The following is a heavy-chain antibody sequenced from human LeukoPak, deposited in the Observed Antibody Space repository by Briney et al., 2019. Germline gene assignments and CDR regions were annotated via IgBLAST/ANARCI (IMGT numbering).Heavy chain of an antibody. CDR2: IVPISGTS. V-gene: IGHV1-69*13. CDR3: AARHYSNTSGTWDF. Sequence: ASVKVSCKASGSTFRTYAIDWVRQAPGQGLEWMGGIVPISGTSTKEQRFQGRLTFTADEPMNTAYMELSGLTSEDTAVYYCAARHYSNTSGTWDFWGQGTLVTVSS. D-gene: IGHD3-22*01. J-gene: IGHJ4*02. CDR1: GSTFRTYA.